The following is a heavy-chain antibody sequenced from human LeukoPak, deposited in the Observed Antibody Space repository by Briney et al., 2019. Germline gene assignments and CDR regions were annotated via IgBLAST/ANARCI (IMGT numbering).Heavy chain of an antibody. CDR2: IYPGDSDT. Sequence: HGESLQISCKGSGYSFTSYWIGWVRQLPGKGLEWMGIIYPGDSDTRYSPSFQGQVTISADQSISTAYLQWSSLKASDTAMYYCARQGGASSSSNPIDYWGQGTLVTVSS. D-gene: IGHD6-6*01. CDR1: GYSFTSYW. J-gene: IGHJ4*02. CDR3: ARQGGASSSSNPIDY. V-gene: IGHV5-51*01.